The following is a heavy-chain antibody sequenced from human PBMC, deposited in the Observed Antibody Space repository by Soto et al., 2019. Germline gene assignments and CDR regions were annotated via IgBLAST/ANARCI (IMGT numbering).Heavy chain of an antibody. CDR2: ISSSSENI. V-gene: IGHV3-48*02. CDR1: GFSFRDHS. CDR3: ARLPKGSVVTG. Sequence: GGSLRLSCVGSGFSFRDHSMNWVRQPPGKGLQWISYISSSSENIYYADSVKGRFTVSGDNAKNTLFLQMNSLRDDDSAIYYCARLPKGSVVTGWGQGSLVTVSS. D-gene: IGHD2-21*02. J-gene: IGHJ4*01.